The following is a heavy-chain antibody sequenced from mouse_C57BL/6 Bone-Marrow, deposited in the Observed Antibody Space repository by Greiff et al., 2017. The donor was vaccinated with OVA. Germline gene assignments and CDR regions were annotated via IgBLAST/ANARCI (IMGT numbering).Heavy chain of an antibody. Sequence: QVQLQQPGAELVRPGSSVKLSCKASGYTFTSYWMHWVKQRPIQGLEWIGNIDPSDSETHYNQKFKDKATLTVDKSSSTAYMQLSSLTSEDSAVYYCARWNYDGGPDYWGQGTTLTVSS. CDR1: GYTFTSYW. CDR3: ARWNYDGGPDY. J-gene: IGHJ2*01. D-gene: IGHD2-4*01. V-gene: IGHV1-52*01. CDR2: IDPSDSET.